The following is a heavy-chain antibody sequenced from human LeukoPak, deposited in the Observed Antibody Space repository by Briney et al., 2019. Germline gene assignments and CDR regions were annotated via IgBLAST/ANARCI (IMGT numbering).Heavy chain of an antibody. CDR2: INHSGST. V-gene: IGHV4-34*01. CDR1: GGSFSGYY. CDR3: ARPRSIRGWFDP. Sequence: PSETLSLTCAVYGGSFSGYYWSWIRQPPGKGLEWIGEINHSGSTNYNPSLKSRVTISVDTSKNQFSLKLSSVTAADTAVYYCARPRSIRGWFDPWGQGTLVTVSS. D-gene: IGHD3-3*01. J-gene: IGHJ5*02.